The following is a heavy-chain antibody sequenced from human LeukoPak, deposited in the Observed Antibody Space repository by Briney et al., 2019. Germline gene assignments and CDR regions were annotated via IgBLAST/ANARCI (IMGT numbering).Heavy chain of an antibody. CDR3: ARDACSSTSCFVDP. J-gene: IGHJ5*02. Sequence: GASVKVSCKASGYTFTGYYMHWVRQAPGQGLEWMGWINPKSGGTNYAQKLQGRVTMTTDTSTSTAYMELRSLRSDDTAVYYCARDACSSTSCFVDPWGQGTLVTVSS. CDR2: INPKSGGT. CDR1: GYTFTGYY. D-gene: IGHD2-2*01. V-gene: IGHV1-2*02.